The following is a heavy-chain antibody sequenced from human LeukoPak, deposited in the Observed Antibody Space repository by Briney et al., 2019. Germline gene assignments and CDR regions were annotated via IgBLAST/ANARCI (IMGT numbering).Heavy chain of an antibody. D-gene: IGHD1-26*01. CDR1: GFTFSNYN. CDR3: ATESGTYSGTCFDY. CDR2: ISSSGNTI. Sequence: GGSLRLSCAASGFTFSNYNMNWVRQAPGKGLEWVSYISSSGNTIYYADSVKGRFTISRDNAKNSLYLQMNSLRAEDTAVYYCATESGTYSGTCFDYWGQGTLVAVSS. V-gene: IGHV3-48*01. J-gene: IGHJ4*02.